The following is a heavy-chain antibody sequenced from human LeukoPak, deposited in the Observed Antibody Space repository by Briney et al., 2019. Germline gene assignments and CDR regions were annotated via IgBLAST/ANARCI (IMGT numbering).Heavy chain of an antibody. CDR2: ISAYNGNT. J-gene: IGHJ4*02. CDR1: GYTFTSYG. CDR3: AREISGYGREDY. V-gene: IGHV1-18*01. Sequence: ASVKVPCKASGYTFTSYGISWVRQAPGQGLEWMGWISAYNGNTNYAQKLQGRVTMTTDTSTSTAYMELRSLRSDDTAVYYCAREISGYGREDYWGQGTLVTVSS. D-gene: IGHD5-12*01.